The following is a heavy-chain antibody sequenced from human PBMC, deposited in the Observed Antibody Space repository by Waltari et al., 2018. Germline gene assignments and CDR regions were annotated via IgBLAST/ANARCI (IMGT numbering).Heavy chain of an antibody. J-gene: IGHJ3*02. V-gene: IGHV4-61*02. Sequence: QVQLQESGPGLVKPSQTLSLTCTVSGGSISSGSYHWTWLRQTAGKGLEWIGRIYTSGSTNYNPSLKSRVTISVDTSKNQFSLKLSSVTAADTAVYYCARGATQSSSWYATIDAFDIWGQGTMVTVSS. CDR3: ARGATQSSSWYATIDAFDI. CDR2: IYTSGST. D-gene: IGHD6-13*01. CDR1: GGSISSGSYH.